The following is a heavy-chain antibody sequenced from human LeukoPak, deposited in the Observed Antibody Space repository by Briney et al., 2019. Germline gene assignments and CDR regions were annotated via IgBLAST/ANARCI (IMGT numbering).Heavy chain of an antibody. CDR3: ARGIAKIIGLDYYYYGMDV. CDR2: IIPFFGIA. J-gene: IGHJ6*04. V-gene: IGHV1-69*13. CDR1: GGTFSSYA. Sequence: GASVKVSCEASGGTFSSYAISWVRQAPGQGLEWMGGIIPFFGIANYAQKFQGRVTITADESTSTAYMELSSLRSEDTAVYYCARGIAKIIGLDYYYYGMDVWGKGTTVTVSS. D-gene: IGHD2/OR15-2a*01.